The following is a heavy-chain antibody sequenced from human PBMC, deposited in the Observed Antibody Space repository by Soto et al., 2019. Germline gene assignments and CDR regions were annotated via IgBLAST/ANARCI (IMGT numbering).Heavy chain of an antibody. Sequence: SETLSLTCTVSGGSISSGGYYWSWIRQHPGKGLEWLGYIYYSGSTYYNPSLKSRVTISVDTSKNQFSLKLSSVTAAETAVYYCDRDEISMGGMDVWGQGTTVTVSS. CDR3: DRDEISMGGMDV. D-gene: IGHD2-8*01. CDR1: GGSISSGGYY. V-gene: IGHV4-31*03. J-gene: IGHJ6*02. CDR2: IYYSGST.